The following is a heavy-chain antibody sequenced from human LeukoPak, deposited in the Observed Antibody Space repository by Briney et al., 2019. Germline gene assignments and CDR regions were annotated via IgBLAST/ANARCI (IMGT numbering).Heavy chain of an antibody. CDR1: GFTFSSYA. V-gene: IGHV3-23*01. CDR2: ISGSGGST. Sequence: GGSLRLSCAASGFTFSSYAMSWVRQAPGKGLEWVSAISGSGGSTYYADSVKGRFTISRDNSKNTLYLQMNSLRAEDTAVYYCAKGQGRTMRNYCFDYWGQGTLVTVSS. D-gene: IGHD3-10*01. CDR3: AKGQGRTMRNYCFDY. J-gene: IGHJ4*02.